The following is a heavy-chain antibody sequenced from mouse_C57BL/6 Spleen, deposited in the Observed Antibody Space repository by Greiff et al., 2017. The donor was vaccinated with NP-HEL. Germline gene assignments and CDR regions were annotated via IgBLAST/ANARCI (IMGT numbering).Heavy chain of an antibody. V-gene: IGHV1-82*01. CDR3: ASLNYYGSSYYAMDY. D-gene: IGHD1-1*01. CDR2: IYPGDGDT. CDR1: GYAFSSSW. Sequence: VQLQQSGPELVKPGASVKISCKASGYAFSSSWMNWVKQRPGKGLEWIGRIYPGDGDTNYNGKFKGKATLTADKSSSTAYMQLSSLTSEDSAVYFCASLNYYGSSYYAMDYWGQGTSVTVSS. J-gene: IGHJ4*01.